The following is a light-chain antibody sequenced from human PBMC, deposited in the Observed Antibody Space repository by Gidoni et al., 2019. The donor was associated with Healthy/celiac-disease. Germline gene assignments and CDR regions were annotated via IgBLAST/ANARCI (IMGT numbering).Light chain of an antibody. CDR1: QSGLYSSNNKNN. J-gene: IGKJ1*01. CDR2: WAS. CDR3: QQYYSTPWT. V-gene: IGKV4-1*01. Sequence: DIVMTQSPNSLAMSLGERATINCKSSQSGLYSSNNKNNLAWYQQKPGQPPKLLIYWASTRESGVPDRFSGSGSGTDFTLTISSLQAEDVAVYYCQQYYSTPWTFGQGTKVEIK.